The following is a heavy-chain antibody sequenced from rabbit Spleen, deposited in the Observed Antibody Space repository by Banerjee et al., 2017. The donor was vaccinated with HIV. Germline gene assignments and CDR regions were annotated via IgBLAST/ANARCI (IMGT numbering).Heavy chain of an antibody. CDR2: IYAGDGHT. D-gene: IGHD6-1*01. V-gene: IGHV1S45*01. Sequence: QEQLVESGGGLVQPGGSLTLTCTASGFSFSSSYRTCWVRQAPGKGLESIACIYAGDGHTYYASWAKGRFTISKTSSTTVTLQMTSLTAADTATYFCGRSSDAGYAGFGYATLDYFNLWGPGTLVTVS. J-gene: IGHJ4*01. CDR3: GRSSDAGYAGFGYATLDYFNL. CDR1: GFSFSSSYR.